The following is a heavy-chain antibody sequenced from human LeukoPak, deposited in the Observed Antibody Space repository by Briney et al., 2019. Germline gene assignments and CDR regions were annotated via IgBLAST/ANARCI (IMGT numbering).Heavy chain of an antibody. D-gene: IGHD2-15*01. V-gene: IGHV1-69*06. CDR3: ERGPLGEQLLFDY. CDR2: IIPIFGTA. CDR1: GGTFTSYA. J-gene: IGHJ4*02. Sequence: SVKVSCKASGGTFTSYAISWVRQAPGQGLEWMGGIIPIFGTANYAQKFQGRVTITADKYTSTAYMELSSLRSEDTAVYYCERGPLGEQLLFDYWGQGTLVTVSS.